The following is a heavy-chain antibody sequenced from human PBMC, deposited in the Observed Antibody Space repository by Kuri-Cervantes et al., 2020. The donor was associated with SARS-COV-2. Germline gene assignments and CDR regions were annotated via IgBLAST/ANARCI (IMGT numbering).Heavy chain of an antibody. Sequence: SVKVSCKASGGTFSSYAISWVRQAPGQGLEWMGRIIPILGTANYAQKFQGRVTITADKSTSTAYMELSSLRSEDTAVYYCARGISYSGYDLDYWGQGTLVTVSS. V-gene: IGHV1-69*04. D-gene: IGHD5-12*01. CDR1: GGTFSSYA. J-gene: IGHJ4*02. CDR2: IIPILGTA. CDR3: ARGISYSGYDLDY.